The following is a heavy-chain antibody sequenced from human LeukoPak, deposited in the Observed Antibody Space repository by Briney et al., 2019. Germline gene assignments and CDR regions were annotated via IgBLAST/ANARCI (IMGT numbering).Heavy chain of an antibody. Sequence: GGSLRLSCAASGFTFSSYAMHWDRQAPGKGLEWVAVISYDGSNKYYADSVKGRFTISRDNSKNTLYLQMNSLRAEDTAVYYCARGWSIDYWGQGTLVTVSS. CDR3: ARGWSIDY. D-gene: IGHD2-15*01. CDR1: GFTFSSYA. J-gene: IGHJ4*02. V-gene: IGHV3-30*01. CDR2: ISYDGSNK.